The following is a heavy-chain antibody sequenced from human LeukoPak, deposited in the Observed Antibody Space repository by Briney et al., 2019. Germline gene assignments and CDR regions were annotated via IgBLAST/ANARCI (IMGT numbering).Heavy chain of an antibody. J-gene: IGHJ4*02. CDR1: GFTFDDYG. D-gene: IGHD3-10*01. Sequence: GGSLRLSCAASGFTFDDYGMSWVRQAPGKGLEWVSGINWNGGNTGYADSVKGRFTISRDNAKNSLYLQMNSLRAEDTAVYYCARILVYGSGAEAFDYWGQGTLVTVSS. CDR2: INWNGGNT. CDR3: ARILVYGSGAEAFDY. V-gene: IGHV3-20*04.